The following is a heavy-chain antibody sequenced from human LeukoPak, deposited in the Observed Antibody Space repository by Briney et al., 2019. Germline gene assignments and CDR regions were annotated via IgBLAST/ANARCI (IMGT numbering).Heavy chain of an antibody. D-gene: IGHD1-26*01. J-gene: IGHJ6*03. CDR2: IYYSGST. Sequence: SETLSLTCTVSGGSISSYYWSWIRQPPGKGLEWIGYIYYSGSTNYNPSLKSRVTISVDTSKNQFSLKLSSVTAADTAVYYCARGGASPRYYYYYMDVWGKGTTVTVSS. CDR3: ARGGASPRYYYYYMDV. CDR1: GGSISSYY. V-gene: IGHV4-59*01.